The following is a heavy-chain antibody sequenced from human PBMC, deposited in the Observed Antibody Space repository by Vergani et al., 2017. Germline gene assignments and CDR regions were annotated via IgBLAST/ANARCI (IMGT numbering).Heavy chain of an antibody. V-gene: IGHV3-33*06. D-gene: IGHD3-22*01. CDR1: GFTFSSYG. Sequence: QVQLVESGGGVVQPGGSLRLSCAASGFTFSSYGMHWVRQAPGKGLEWVAVIWYDGSNKYYADSVKGRFTISRDNSKNTLYLQMNSLRAEDTAVYYCAKWGYDTVEEGFQHWGQGTLVTVSS. J-gene: IGHJ1*01. CDR2: IWYDGSNK. CDR3: AKWGYDTVEEGFQH.